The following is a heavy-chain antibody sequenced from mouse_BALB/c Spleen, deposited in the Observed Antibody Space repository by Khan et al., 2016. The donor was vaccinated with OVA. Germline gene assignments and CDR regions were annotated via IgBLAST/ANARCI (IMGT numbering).Heavy chain of an antibody. CDR3: ARSVTITTVVATDFDY. J-gene: IGHJ2*01. CDR1: GYSITSDYA. V-gene: IGHV3-2*02. Sequence: EVKLEVSGPGLVKPSQSLSLTCTVTGYSITSDYAWNWIRQFPGNKLEWMGYISYSGRTSYNPSLKSRIPITRDTSKNQFFLQLNSVTTEDTATYYYARSVTITTVVATDFDYWGQGTTLTVSS. D-gene: IGHD1-1*01. CDR2: ISYSGRT.